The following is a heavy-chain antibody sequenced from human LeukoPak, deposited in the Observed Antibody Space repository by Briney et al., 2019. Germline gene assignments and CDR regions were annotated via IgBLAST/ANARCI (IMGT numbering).Heavy chain of an antibody. CDR2: IKQDGSTK. D-gene: IGHD1-26*01. V-gene: IGHV3-7*01. J-gene: IGHJ4*02. CDR3: TRDTIGSLDY. CDR1: GFTFANSW. Sequence: PGGSLRLSCAASGFTFANSWMAWVRQAPEKGLEWVANIKQDGSTKHYADSLKGRFTISRDNPKNSLFLQMNNLRADDTAIYYCTRDTIGSLDYWGQGILVTVAS.